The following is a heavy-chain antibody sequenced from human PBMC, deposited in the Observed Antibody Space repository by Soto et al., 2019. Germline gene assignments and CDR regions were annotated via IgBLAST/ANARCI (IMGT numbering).Heavy chain of an antibody. V-gene: IGHV3-74*01. J-gene: IGHJ6*01. CDR3: ARGNYPKYGFDG. D-gene: IGHD3-16*02. CDR2: INTDGSTT. CDR1: EFTFNNYW. Sequence: EVQLVESGGGLVQPGGSLRLSCAASEFTFNNYWMHWVRQVPGKGLEWVSRINTDGSTTNYADSVMGRFTISRDNADNTGYLQMNRLRAGDPAVYYWARGNYPKYGFDGWGQGATVTVSS.